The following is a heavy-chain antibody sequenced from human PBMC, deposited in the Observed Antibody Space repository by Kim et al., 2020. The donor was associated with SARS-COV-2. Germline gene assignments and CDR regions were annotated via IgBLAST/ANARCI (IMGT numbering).Heavy chain of an antibody. D-gene: IGHD3-22*01. J-gene: IGHJ3*02. Sequence: SETLSLTCTVSGGSISSSSYYWGWIRQPPGKGLEWIGSIYYSGSTYYNPSLKSRVTISVDTSKNQFSLKLSSVTAADTAVYYCARHGSSGYLGALAAFDIWGQGTMVTVSS. V-gene: IGHV4-39*01. CDR3: ARHGSSGYLGALAAFDI. CDR1: GGSISSSSYY. CDR2: IYYSGST.